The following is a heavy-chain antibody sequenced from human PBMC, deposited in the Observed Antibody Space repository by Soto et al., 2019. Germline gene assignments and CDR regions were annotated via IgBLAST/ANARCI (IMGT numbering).Heavy chain of an antibody. V-gene: IGHV1-18*01. D-gene: IGHD3-9*01. Sequence: GASVKVSCKASGYTFTSYGITWVRQAPGQGLAWMGWINTHNGNTNYAQKLQGRVTMTTDTSTSTAYMELRSLRPDDTAVYYCARFDWLSAWFDPWGQGTLVTVSS. CDR1: GYTFTSYG. CDR3: ARFDWLSAWFDP. J-gene: IGHJ5*02. CDR2: INTHNGNT.